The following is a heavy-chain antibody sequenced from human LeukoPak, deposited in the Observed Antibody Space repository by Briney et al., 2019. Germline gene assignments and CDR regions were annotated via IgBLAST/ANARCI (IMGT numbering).Heavy chain of an antibody. V-gene: IGHV4-39*07. J-gene: IGHJ3*02. CDR2: IYYSGST. CDR3: ARSRAGYVIRPAFDI. Sequence: SETLSLTCTVSGGSISSSSYYWGWIRQPPGKGLEWIGSIYYSGSTYYNPSLKSRVTISVDTSKNQFSLKLSSVTAADTAVYYCARSRAGYVIRPAFDIWGRGTMVTVSS. CDR1: GGSISSSSYY. D-gene: IGHD3-9*01.